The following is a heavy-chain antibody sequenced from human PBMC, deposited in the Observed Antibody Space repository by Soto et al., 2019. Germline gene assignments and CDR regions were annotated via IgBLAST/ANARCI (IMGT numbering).Heavy chain of an antibody. D-gene: IGHD3-22*01. J-gene: IGHJ3*02. CDR2: IWYDGSNK. CDR1: GFTFSSYG. Sequence: GGSLRLSCAASGFTFSSYGMHWVRQAPGKGLEWVAVIWYDGSNKYYADSVKGRFTISRDNSKNTLYLQMNSLRAEDTAVYYCARVGEDSSGYYSWLPTTKPPLGNAFDIWGQGTMVTVSS. V-gene: IGHV3-33*01. CDR3: ARVGEDSSGYYSWLPTTKPPLGNAFDI.